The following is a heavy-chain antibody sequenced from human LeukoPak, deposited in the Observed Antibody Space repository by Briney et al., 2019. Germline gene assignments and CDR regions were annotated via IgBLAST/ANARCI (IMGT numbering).Heavy chain of an antibody. Sequence: GKSLRLSCAASGFSFSSYGMHWVRQAPGKGLEWVAAIWYDGSIQYYADSVKGRFTISRDNSKNTLYLQMDSLRAEDTAVYYCARAGYCSGGSCYGSDYWGQGTLVSVSS. D-gene: IGHD2-15*01. V-gene: IGHV3-33*01. CDR2: IWYDGSIQ. CDR3: ARAGYCSGGSCYGSDY. CDR1: GFSFSSYG. J-gene: IGHJ4*02.